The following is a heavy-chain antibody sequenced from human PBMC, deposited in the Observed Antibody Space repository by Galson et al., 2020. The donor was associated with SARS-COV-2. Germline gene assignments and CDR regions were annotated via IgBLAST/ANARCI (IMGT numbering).Heavy chain of an antibody. Sequence: GGSLRLSCAASGFTFSSYSMNWVRQAPGKGLEWVSYISSSSSTIYYADSVKGRFTISRDNAKNSLYLQMNSLRAEDTAVYYCARGTDILTGYYPNDFDYWGQGTLVTVSS. CDR1: GFTFSSYS. V-gene: IGHV3-48*04. CDR2: ISSSSSTI. J-gene: IGHJ4*02. CDR3: ARGTDILTGYYPNDFDY. D-gene: IGHD3-9*01.